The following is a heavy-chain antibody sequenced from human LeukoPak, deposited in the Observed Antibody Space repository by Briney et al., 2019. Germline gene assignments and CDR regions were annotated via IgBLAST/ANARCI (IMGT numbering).Heavy chain of an antibody. CDR1: GFTFSSYW. CDR2: IKQDGSEK. V-gene: IGHV3-7*01. CDR3: AKGGLELVFDY. J-gene: IGHJ4*02. Sequence: GGSLRLSCAASGFTFSSYWMSWVRQAPGKGLEWVANIKQDGSEKYYVDSVKGRFTISRDNAKNTLYLQMNSLRAEDTAVYYCAKGGLELVFDYWGQGTLVTVSS. D-gene: IGHD1-7*01.